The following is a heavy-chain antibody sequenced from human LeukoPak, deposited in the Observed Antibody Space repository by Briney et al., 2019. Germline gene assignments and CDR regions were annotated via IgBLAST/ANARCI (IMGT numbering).Heavy chain of an antibody. J-gene: IGHJ3*02. V-gene: IGHV4-59*01. CDR1: GGSISSYY. CDR3: ARDQGDFWSGYTLGAFDI. Sequence: SETLSLTCTVSGGSISSYYWSWIRQPPGKGLEWIGYIYYSGSTNYNPSLKSRVTISVDTSKNQFSLKLSSVTAADTAVYYCARDQGDFWSGYTLGAFDIWGQGTMVTVPS. D-gene: IGHD3-3*01. CDR2: IYYSGST.